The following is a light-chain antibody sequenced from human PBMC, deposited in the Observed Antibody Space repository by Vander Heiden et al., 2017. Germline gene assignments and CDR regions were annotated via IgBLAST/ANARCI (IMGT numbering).Light chain of an antibody. CDR2: KAS. Sequence: DIPMTQSPSTLSASVGDRVTITCRASQSISSWLAWYQQKPGKAPKLLIYKASSLESGVPSRFSGSGSGTEFTLTISSLQPDDFATYYCQQYNSYSWTFGQGTKVENK. J-gene: IGKJ1*01. CDR3: QQYNSYSWT. CDR1: QSISSW. V-gene: IGKV1-5*03.